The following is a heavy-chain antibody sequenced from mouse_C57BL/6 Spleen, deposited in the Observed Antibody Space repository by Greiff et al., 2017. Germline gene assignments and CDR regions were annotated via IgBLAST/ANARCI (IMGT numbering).Heavy chain of an antibody. Sequence: EVQLQESGGGLVKPGGSLKLSCAVSGFTFSSYAMSRVRQTPAKRLVWVATISDGGSYTYYPDNVKGRFTITRDNAKNNLYLQLSHLKSEAAAYYYGRRDYGGWYFDVWGTGTTVTVSS. D-gene: IGHD1-1*02. CDR1: GFTFSSYA. J-gene: IGHJ1*03. V-gene: IGHV5-4*01. CDR2: ISDGGSYT. CDR3: RRDYGGWYFDV.